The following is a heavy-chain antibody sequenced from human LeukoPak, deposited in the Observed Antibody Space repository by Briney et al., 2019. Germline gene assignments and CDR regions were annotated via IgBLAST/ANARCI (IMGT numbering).Heavy chain of an antibody. J-gene: IGHJ4*02. CDR3: ARGGYASGWYLDC. D-gene: IGHD6-19*01. CDR2: IYYTGST. Sequence: SETLSLTCTVPLDPISSYYWSWIPQPPGKGLEWIGYIYYTGSTNYNPSLKSRVTLSLDTSNNQFSLKQSHVTAPDTAVYYGARGGYASGWYLDCWGQGTLVTVSS. V-gene: IGHV4-59*01. CDR1: LDPISSYY.